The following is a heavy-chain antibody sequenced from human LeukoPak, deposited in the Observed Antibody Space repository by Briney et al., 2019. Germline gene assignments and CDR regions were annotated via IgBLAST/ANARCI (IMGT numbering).Heavy chain of an antibody. CDR1: GFIVSGDF. V-gene: IGHV4-30-2*03. J-gene: IGHJ4*02. CDR3: ARHYGP. CDR2: IYYSGST. Sequence: LRLSCAASGFIVSGDFMSWVRQAPGKGLEWIGSIYYSGSTYYNPSLKSRVTISVDTSKNQFSLKLNSVTATDTAVYYCARHYGPWGQGTLVTVSS. D-gene: IGHD3-10*01.